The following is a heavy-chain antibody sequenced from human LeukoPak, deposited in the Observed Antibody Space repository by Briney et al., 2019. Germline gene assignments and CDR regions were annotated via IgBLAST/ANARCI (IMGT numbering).Heavy chain of an antibody. D-gene: IGHD3-10*01. Sequence: ASVKVSCKASGYTFTSYYIHWVRQAPGQVLEWMGIINTSGGSTTYAQKFQGRVTMTRDTSTSTVYMELSSLTSEDTAVYYCAREGGVRGVPHYWGREPWSPSPQ. V-gene: IGHV1-46*01. CDR3: AREGGVRGVPHY. CDR2: INTSGGST. CDR1: GYTFTSYY. J-gene: IGHJ4*02.